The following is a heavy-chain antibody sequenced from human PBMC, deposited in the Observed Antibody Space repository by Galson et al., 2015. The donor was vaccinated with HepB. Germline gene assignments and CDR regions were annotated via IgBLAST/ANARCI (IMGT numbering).Heavy chain of an antibody. Sequence: LRLSCAGSGFNFGNYAMHWVRQPPGKGLEWIGHVSYSGVIKYNPSLESRVTISADMSKNQFFLKLTSVTAADTAVYYCARGRGYSSYDFALWGQGILVTVSS. J-gene: IGHJ4*02. CDR2: VSYSGVI. CDR1: GFNFGNYA. CDR3: ARGRGYSSYDFAL. V-gene: IGHV4-59*12. D-gene: IGHD5-12*01.